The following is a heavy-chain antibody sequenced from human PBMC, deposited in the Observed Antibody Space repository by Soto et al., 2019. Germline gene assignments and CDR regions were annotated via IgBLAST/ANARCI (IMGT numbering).Heavy chain of an antibody. CDR3: ATLLGFSSGGSWYSHVADY. CDR2: IDGGGTT. J-gene: IGHJ4*02. CDR1: GYTFSSRA. Sequence: EVHLWESGGDLVQPGGSLRVSCVGSGYTFSSRAMSWVRPAPGKGLEWVSGIDGGGTTDYADSVKGRFTISRDNSHDTLYLQMNSLRAEDTAVYYCATLLGFSSGGSWYSHVADYWGQGTLVTVSS. V-gene: IGHV3-23*01. D-gene: IGHD2-8*02.